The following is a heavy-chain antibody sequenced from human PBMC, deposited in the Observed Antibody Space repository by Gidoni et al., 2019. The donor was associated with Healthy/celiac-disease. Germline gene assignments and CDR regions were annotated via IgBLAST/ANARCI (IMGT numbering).Heavy chain of an antibody. CDR2: ISGSGGST. V-gene: IGHV3-23*01. Sequence: EVQLLESGGGLVQPGGSLRLSCAASGFTFSSYAMSWVRQAPGKGLEWVSAISGSGGSTYYADSVKGRFTISRDNSKNTLYLQMNSLRAEDTAVYYCAKHIVVVVAADDAFDIWGQGTMVTVSS. CDR3: AKHIVVVVAADDAFDI. D-gene: IGHD2-15*01. J-gene: IGHJ3*02. CDR1: GFTFSSYA.